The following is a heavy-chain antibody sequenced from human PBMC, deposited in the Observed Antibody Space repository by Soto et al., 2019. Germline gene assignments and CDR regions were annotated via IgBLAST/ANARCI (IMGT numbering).Heavy chain of an antibody. CDR2: IYGTGNM. J-gene: IGHJ2*01. V-gene: IGHV4-31*03. CDR1: DDSISSGGYY. Sequence: QVRLQESGPGLVKPSQTLSLTCTVSDDSISSGGYYWSWIRQHPGKGLEWIGYIYGTGNMYYKSSLKSRLTFSVDTSKNHFSLKLTSVTAADTAVYYCARGTDTWFFALWGRGTLVTVSS. CDR3: ARGTDTWFFAL. D-gene: IGHD3-9*01.